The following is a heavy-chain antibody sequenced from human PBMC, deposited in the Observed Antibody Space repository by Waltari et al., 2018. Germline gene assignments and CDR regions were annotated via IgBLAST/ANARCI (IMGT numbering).Heavy chain of an antibody. CDR1: GGTFSSYT. D-gene: IGHD4-17*01. Sequence: QVQLVQSGAEVKKPGSSVKVSCKASGGTFSSYTISWVRQAPGQGLEWMGRSIPILGIANYAQKFQGRVTITADKSTSTAYMELSSLRSEDTAVYYCARASDDYGDYRGWFDPWGQGTLVTVSS. V-gene: IGHV1-69*02. J-gene: IGHJ5*02. CDR3: ARASDDYGDYRGWFDP. CDR2: SIPILGIA.